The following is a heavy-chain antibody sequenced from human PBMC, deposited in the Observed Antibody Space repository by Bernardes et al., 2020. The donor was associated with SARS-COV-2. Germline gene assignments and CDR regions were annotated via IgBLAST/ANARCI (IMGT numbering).Heavy chain of an antibody. D-gene: IGHD3-10*01. CDR2: ISNSGSTI. CDR3: ARRYYGSGRPEAFDI. V-gene: IGHV3-21*01. CDR1: GFSFSTYS. Sequence: GGSLRLSRAASGFSFSTYSMKWVRQAPGKGLEWVSSISNSGSTIFYADSVKGRFTISRDNAKNSVYLQMNSLRVEDMAVYYCARRYYGSGRPEAFDIWGQGTLVTVSS. J-gene: IGHJ3*02.